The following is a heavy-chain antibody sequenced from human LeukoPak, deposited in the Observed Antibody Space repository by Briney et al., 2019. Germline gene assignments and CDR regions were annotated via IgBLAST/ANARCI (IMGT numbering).Heavy chain of an antibody. CDR3: ARDRRYYDSSGYYFHWYFDL. Sequence: GGSLRLSCGASGFTLSSHYVSWVRQAPGEGLEWVSDFYSGISTYYADSVKGRFTISRDNSKNTLYLQMNSLRAEDTALYYCARDRRYYDSSGYYFHWYFDLWGRGTLVTVSS. CDR1: GFTLSSHY. D-gene: IGHD3-22*01. J-gene: IGHJ2*01. CDR2: FYSGIST. V-gene: IGHV3-53*01.